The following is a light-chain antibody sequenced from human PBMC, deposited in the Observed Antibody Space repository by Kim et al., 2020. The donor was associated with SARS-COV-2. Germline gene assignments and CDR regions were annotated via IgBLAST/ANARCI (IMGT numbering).Light chain of an antibody. V-gene: IGLV3-19*01. CDR2: GKN. Sequence: VALGQTVRITCQGDSLRTYYANWYQHKPGQAPILVIYGKNHRPSGIPDRFSGSSSGNTASLTITGTQAGDEADYYCNSRDSNDNVVFGGGTQLTVL. CDR1: SLRTYY. CDR3: NSRDSNDNVV. J-gene: IGLJ2*01.